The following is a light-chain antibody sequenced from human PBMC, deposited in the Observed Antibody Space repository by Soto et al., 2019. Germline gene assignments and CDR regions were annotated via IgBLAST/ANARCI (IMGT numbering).Light chain of an antibody. V-gene: IGKV3-20*01. CDR2: GAS. Sequence: EIVMSQFPVTLSVSPGERATLSCRASQSVGWSVGWYQQKPGQAPRLLIYGASSRATGIPDRFSGSGSGTDFTLTISRLEPEDFAVYYCQQYGSSRITFGQGTRLEIK. J-gene: IGKJ5*01. CDR1: QSVGWS. CDR3: QQYGSSRIT.